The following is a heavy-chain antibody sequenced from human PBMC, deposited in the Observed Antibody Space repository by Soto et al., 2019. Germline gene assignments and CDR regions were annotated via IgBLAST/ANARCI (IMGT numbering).Heavy chain of an antibody. CDR2: LWYDGSNK. J-gene: IGHJ3*01. V-gene: IGHV3-33*01. Sequence: GGTLRLSCAASGFTFRSYGMQWVRQAPGKGLEWVAILWYDGSNKYYAESVKGRVTISRDNSKNTLYLQMNYLRAEDKAMYYCASDGTSRAKEGYLDLWGQGTLVTVSS. CDR1: GFTFRSYG. CDR3: ASDGTSRAKEGYLDL. D-gene: IGHD2-15*01.